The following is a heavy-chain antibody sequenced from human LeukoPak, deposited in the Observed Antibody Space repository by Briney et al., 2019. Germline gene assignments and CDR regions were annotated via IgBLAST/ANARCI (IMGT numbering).Heavy chain of an antibody. Sequence: TGGSLRLSCAAFGFIFSNYPMNWVRQAPGKGLEWVSNVRPGDSARSYADSVRGRFTISRDDAKNSLYLQMNSLRDEDTAVYYCATDSHDAFDFWGLGTLVTVSS. CDR3: ATDSHDAFDF. J-gene: IGHJ4*02. V-gene: IGHV3-48*02. D-gene: IGHD1-1*01. CDR1: GFIFSNYP. CDR2: VRPGDSAR.